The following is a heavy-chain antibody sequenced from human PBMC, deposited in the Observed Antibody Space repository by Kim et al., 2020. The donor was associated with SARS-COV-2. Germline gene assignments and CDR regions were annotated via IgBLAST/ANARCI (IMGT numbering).Heavy chain of an antibody. CDR2: IIPILGIA. D-gene: IGHD2-2*02. J-gene: IGHJ4*02. CDR3: ARDRGGIVVVPAAIFDY. Sequence: SVKVSCKASGGTFSSYAISWVRQAPGQGLEWMGRIIPILGIANYAQKFQGRVTITADKSTSTAYMELSSLRSEDTAVYYCARDRGGIVVVPAAIFDYWGQGTLVTVSS. V-gene: IGHV1-69*04. CDR1: GGTFSSYA.